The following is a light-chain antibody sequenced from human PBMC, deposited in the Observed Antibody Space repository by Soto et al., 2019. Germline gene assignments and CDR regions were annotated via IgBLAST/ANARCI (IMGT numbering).Light chain of an antibody. Sequence: DIQLTQSPSFLSASVGDRVTITCRASQGMSSYLAWYQQKPGKAPKLLIYAASTLQSGVPSRFSGSGSGTEFTLTISSLQPEDFATYYCQHLNSYPLTFGGGTKVEIK. CDR1: QGMSSY. V-gene: IGKV1-9*01. CDR2: AAS. J-gene: IGKJ4*01. CDR3: QHLNSYPLT.